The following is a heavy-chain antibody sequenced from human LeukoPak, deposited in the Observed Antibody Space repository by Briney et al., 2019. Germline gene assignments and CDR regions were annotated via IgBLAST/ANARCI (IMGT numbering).Heavy chain of an antibody. Sequence: GGSLRLSCAASGFTFDDYAMHWVRQAPGKGLEWVPLISGDGGSTYYADSVKGRFTISRDNSKNSLYLQMNSLRTEDTALYYCAKALRLCDILTGCDYWGQGTLVTVSS. CDR1: GFTFDDYA. J-gene: IGHJ4*02. CDR3: AKALRLCDILTGCDY. D-gene: IGHD3-9*01. CDR2: ISGDGGST. V-gene: IGHV3-43*02.